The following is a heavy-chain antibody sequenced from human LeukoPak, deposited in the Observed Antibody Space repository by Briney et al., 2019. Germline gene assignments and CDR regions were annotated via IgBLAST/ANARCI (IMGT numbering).Heavy chain of an antibody. CDR3: ARRRSYYFDY. J-gene: IGHJ4*02. Sequence: SETLSLTCTVSGGSISSYYWSWIRQPPGKGLEWIGYIYYSGSTNYNPSLNSRVTISVDTSKNQFSLKLSSVTAADTAVYYCARRRSYYFDYWGQGTLVTVSS. V-gene: IGHV4-59*01. CDR1: GGSISSYY. CDR2: IYYSGST.